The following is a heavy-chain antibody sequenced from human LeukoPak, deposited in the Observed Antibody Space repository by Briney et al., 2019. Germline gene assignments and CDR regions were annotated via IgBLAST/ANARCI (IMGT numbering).Heavy chain of an antibody. V-gene: IGHV3-23*01. CDR1: GFTFRSHG. CDR3: AKQPRVYCSGGSCYLDY. J-gene: IGHJ4*02. D-gene: IGHD2-15*01. Sequence: PGRSLRLSCGASGFTFRSHGMHWVRQAPGKGLEWVAAISGSGGSTYYADSVKGRFTISRDNSKNTLYLQMNSLRAEDTAVYYCAKQPRVYCSGGSCYLDYWGQGTLVTVSS. CDR2: ISGSGGST.